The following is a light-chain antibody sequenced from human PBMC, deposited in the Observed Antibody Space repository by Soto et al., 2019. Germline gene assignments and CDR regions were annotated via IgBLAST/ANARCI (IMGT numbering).Light chain of an antibody. CDR3: SSFTSSSTFV. V-gene: IGLV2-14*01. CDR2: EVS. J-gene: IGLJ1*01. Sequence: QPASVSGSPGQSITISCTGTSSDVGGYNYVSWYQQHPGKAPKLMIYEVSNRPSGVSNRFSGSKSGNTASLTISGLQAEDEADYYCSSFTSSSTFVFGTGTKVTVL. CDR1: SSDVGGYNY.